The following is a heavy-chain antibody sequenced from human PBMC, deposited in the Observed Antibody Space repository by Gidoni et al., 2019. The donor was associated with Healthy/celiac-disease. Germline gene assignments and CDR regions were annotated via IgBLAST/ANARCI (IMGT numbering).Heavy chain of an antibody. J-gene: IGHJ5*02. D-gene: IGHD3-9*01. CDR1: GDSVSSNSAA. CDR2: TYYRSKWYN. Sequence: QVQLQQSGPGLVKPSQTLSLTCAISGDSVSSNSAAWNWIRQSPSRGLEWLGRTYYRSKWYNDYAVSVKSRITINPDTSKNQFSLQLNSVTPEDTAVYYCAREALRYFDWFPSGNWFDPWGQGTLVTVSS. CDR3: AREALRYFDWFPSGNWFDP. V-gene: IGHV6-1*01.